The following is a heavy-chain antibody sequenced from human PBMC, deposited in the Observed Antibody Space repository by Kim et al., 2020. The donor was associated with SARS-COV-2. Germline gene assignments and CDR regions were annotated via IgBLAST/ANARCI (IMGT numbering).Heavy chain of an antibody. D-gene: IGHD2-15*01. Sequence: ASVKVSCKASGYTFTSYAMNWVRQAPGQGLEWMGWINTNTGNPTYAQGFTGRFVFSLDTSVSTAYLQISSLKAEDTAVYYCARVNGVGACSGGSCYVRWFDPWGQRTLVTVSP. CDR2: INTNTGNP. V-gene: IGHV7-4-1*02. J-gene: IGHJ5*02. CDR1: GYTFTSYA. CDR3: ARVNGVGACSGGSCYVRWFDP.